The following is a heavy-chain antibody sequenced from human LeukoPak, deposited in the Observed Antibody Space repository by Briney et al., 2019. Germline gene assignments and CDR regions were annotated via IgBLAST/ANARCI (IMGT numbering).Heavy chain of an antibody. Sequence: RPSETLSLTCSVSGVSISGSYWIWLRQSPGRGLEGIASIFYREGFSYGGTTFYNTSLESRVTISIDTSKNAFSLNLTSVTAADTAVYYCARQISENKDYWGQGTLVTVSS. CDR3: ARQISENKDY. D-gene: IGHD2/OR15-2a*01. CDR1: GVSISGSY. J-gene: IGHJ4*02. V-gene: IGHV4-59*04. CDR2: IFYREGFSYGGTT.